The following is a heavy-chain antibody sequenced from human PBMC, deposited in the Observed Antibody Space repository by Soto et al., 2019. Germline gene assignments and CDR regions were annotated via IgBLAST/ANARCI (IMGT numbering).Heavy chain of an antibody. V-gene: IGHV3-23*01. Sequence: GGSLRLSCAASGFTFSNYVMNWVRQAPGKGLEWVSGISGSGGSTYYADSVKGRFTISRDNSKNTLFLQMNSLRAEDTAVYYCPRDGRLAVVVAATNDAFDFWGQGTMVTVSS. CDR2: ISGSGGST. D-gene: IGHD2-15*01. J-gene: IGHJ3*01. CDR3: PRDGRLAVVVAATNDAFDF. CDR1: GFTFSNYV.